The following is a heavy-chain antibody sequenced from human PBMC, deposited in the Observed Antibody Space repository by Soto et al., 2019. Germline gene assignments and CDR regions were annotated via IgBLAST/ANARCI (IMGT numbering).Heavy chain of an antibody. CDR3: ARQCAKGCYYDSRGYRGGFDAFDI. J-gene: IGHJ3*02. D-gene: IGHD3-22*01. CDR2: IYPGDSDT. CDR1: GYSFTSYW. Sequence: GESLKISCKGSGYSFTSYWIGWVRQMPGKGLEWMGIIYPGDSDTRYSPSFQGQVTISADKSISTAYLQWSSLKASDTAMYYCARQCAKGCYYDSRGYRGGFDAFDIWGEGTMVTV. V-gene: IGHV5-51*01.